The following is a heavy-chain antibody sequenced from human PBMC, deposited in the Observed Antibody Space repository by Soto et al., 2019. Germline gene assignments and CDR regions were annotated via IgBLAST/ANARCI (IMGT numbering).Heavy chain of an antibody. CDR3: AREIGSGSTMYYYYYYMDV. D-gene: IGHD3-10*01. J-gene: IGHJ6*03. CDR2: IYYSGST. V-gene: IGHV4-39*02. Sequence: SETLSLTCTVSGGSISSSSYYWGWIRQPPGKGLEWIGSIYYSGSTYYNPSLKSRVTISVDTSKNQFSLKLSSVTAADTAVYYCAREIGSGSTMYYYYYYMDVWGKGTTVTVSS. CDR1: GGSISSSSYY.